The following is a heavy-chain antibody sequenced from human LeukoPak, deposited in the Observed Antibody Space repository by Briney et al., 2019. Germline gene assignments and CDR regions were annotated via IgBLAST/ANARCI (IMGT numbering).Heavy chain of an antibody. CDR1: GGSFSGYY. CDR3: ARARRGYSYGTIAVAGSFDY. J-gene: IGHJ4*02. D-gene: IGHD5-18*01. Sequence: SETLSLTCAVYGGSFSGYYWGWIRQPPGKGLEWIGSIYYSGSTYYNPSLKSRVTISVDTSKNQFSLKLSSVTAADTAVYYCARARRGYSYGTIAVAGSFDYWGQGTLVTVSS. V-gene: IGHV4-34*01. CDR2: IYYSGST.